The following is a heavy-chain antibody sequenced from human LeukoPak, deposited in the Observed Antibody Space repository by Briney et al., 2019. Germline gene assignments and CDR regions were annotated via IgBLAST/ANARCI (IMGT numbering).Heavy chain of an antibody. D-gene: IGHD2-21*02. Sequence: SETLSLTCTVSGGSISSGSYYWSWIRQPAGKGLEWIGRIYTSGSTNYNPSLKSRVTISVDTSKNQFSLKLSSVTAADTAVYYCAREGRRRLPSFQPDYWGQGTLVTVSS. CDR3: AREGRRRLPSFQPDY. CDR2: IYTSGST. V-gene: IGHV4-61*02. J-gene: IGHJ4*02. CDR1: GGSISSGSYY.